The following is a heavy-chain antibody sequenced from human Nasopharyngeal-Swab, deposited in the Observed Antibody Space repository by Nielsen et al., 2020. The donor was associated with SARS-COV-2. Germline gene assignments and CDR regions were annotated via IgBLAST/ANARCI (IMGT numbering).Heavy chain of an antibody. CDR3: ANSVQIDMMDY. Sequence: GESLKISCAASGFTFSSYAMSWVRQAPGKGLEWVSAISGSGGSTYYADSVKGRFTISRDNSKNTLYLQMNSLRAEDTAVYYCANSVQIDMMDYWGQGTLVTVSS. CDR1: GFTFSSYA. D-gene: IGHD3-16*01. J-gene: IGHJ4*02. V-gene: IGHV3-23*01. CDR2: ISGSGGST.